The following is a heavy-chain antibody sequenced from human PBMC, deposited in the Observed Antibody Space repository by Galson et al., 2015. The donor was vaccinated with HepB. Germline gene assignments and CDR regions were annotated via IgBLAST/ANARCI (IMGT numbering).Heavy chain of an antibody. J-gene: IGHJ4*02. CDR3: AKDRFQWLVRSYFDY. V-gene: IGHV3-30*18. D-gene: IGHD6-19*01. Sequence: SLRLSCAASGFTFSSYGMHWVRQAPGKGLEWVAVISYDGSNKYYADSVKGRFTISRDNSKNTLYLQMNSLRAEDTAVYYCAKDRFQWLVRSYFDYWGQGTLVTVSS. CDR2: ISYDGSNK. CDR1: GFTFSSYG.